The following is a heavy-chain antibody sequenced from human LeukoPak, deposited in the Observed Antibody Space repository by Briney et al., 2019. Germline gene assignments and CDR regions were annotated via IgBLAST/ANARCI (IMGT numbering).Heavy chain of an antibody. CDR3: ARRVGYCSGGSCYSSDAFDI. V-gene: IGHV5-51*01. CDR2: IYPGDSDT. CDR1: GYSFTSSW. Sequence: GESLKISCKGSGYSFTSSWIGWVRQMPGKGLEWMGIIYPGDSDTRYSPSFQGQVTISADKYISTAYLQWSSLKASDTAMYYCARRVGYCSGGSCYSSDAFDIWGQGTMVTVSS. J-gene: IGHJ3*02. D-gene: IGHD2-15*01.